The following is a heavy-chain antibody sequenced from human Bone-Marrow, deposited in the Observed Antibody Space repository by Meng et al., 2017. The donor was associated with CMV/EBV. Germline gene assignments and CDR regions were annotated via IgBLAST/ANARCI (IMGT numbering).Heavy chain of an antibody. CDR3: ASGFCSGTTCYAQYFQH. Sequence: TFTDYYVHWVRQAAGQGLGWMGWINPNSGGTNYAQKVQGTVTMTRDTSISTVYMELSRLRYDDTAVYYCASGFCSGTTCYAQYFQHWGQGTLVTVSS. CDR1: TFTDYY. J-gene: IGHJ1*01. CDR2: INPNSGGT. V-gene: IGHV1-2*02. D-gene: IGHD2-2*01.